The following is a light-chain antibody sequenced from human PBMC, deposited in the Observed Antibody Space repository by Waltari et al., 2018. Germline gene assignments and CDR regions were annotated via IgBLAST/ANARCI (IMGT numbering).Light chain of an antibody. CDR1: ALPTKY. J-gene: IGLJ1*01. Sequence: SNELTQPPSVSVSPGQTARITCSGDALPTKYASWYQQKSGQAPVLVIYEDITRPSGIPERFSGSSSGTVAPLTISGAQVEDEADYDCHSLNSVGKGYVFGTGTKFTVL. V-gene: IGLV3-10*01. CDR3: HSLNSVGKGYV. CDR2: EDI.